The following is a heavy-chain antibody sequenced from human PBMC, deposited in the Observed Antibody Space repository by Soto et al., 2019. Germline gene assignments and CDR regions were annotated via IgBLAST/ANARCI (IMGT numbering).Heavy chain of an antibody. CDR3: ARDYLSIKPSLSYFDY. D-gene: IGHD3-10*01. Sequence: QVQLVQSGAEVTKPGASVRLSCKASGYNFISHHIHWVRQAPGQGLEWMGFINPFAGSATHAQKLKGRVTMTRDKCTSTVYMGLGSLRSEDAAVYYCARDYLSIKPSLSYFDYWGRGALVTVSA. CDR1: GYNFISHH. V-gene: IGHV1-46*04. CDR2: INPFAGSA. J-gene: IGHJ4*02.